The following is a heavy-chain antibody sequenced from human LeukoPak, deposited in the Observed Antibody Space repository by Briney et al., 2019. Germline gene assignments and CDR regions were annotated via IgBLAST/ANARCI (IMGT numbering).Heavy chain of an antibody. D-gene: IGHD3-10*01. J-gene: IGHJ4*02. V-gene: IGHV3-21*01. CDR2: ISSSSSYI. CDR3: ARDLIPYGAGSYYFDY. CDR1: GFTFSSYS. Sequence: KTGGSLRLSCAASGFTFSSYSMNWVRQAPGKGLEWVSSISSSSSYIFYADSVKGRFTISRDNAKNSLYLQMNSLRAEDTAMYYCARDLIPYGAGSYYFDYWGQGTLVTVSS.